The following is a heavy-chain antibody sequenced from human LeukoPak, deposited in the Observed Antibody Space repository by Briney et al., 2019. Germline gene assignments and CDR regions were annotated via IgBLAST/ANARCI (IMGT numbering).Heavy chain of an antibody. V-gene: IGHV3-7*03. J-gene: IGHJ4*02. Sequence: GGSLRLSCATSGFIFGNYRMHWVRQAPGKGLEWVANTKQDGSEKNYVDSVKGRFIISRDNAKNSLYLQMNTLRDDDTAVYYCARDGFGTGSNWGQGTLVTVSS. CDR3: ARDGFGTGSN. CDR2: TKQDGSEK. CDR1: GFIFGNYR. D-gene: IGHD3-16*01.